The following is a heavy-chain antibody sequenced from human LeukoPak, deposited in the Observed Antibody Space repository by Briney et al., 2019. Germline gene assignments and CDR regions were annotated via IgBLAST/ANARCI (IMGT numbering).Heavy chain of an antibody. CDR3: AKGLDYGDYLPLGH. Sequence: PGGSLRLSCAASGFTFSTYGMHWVRQAPGKGLEWVTGISNDGSNKYYADSVKGRFTISRDNSKNTLYLQMNSPRAEDTAVYYCAKGLDYGDYLPLGHWGQGTLVTVSS. D-gene: IGHD4-17*01. CDR2: ISNDGSNK. CDR1: GFTFSTYG. J-gene: IGHJ4*02. V-gene: IGHV3-30*18.